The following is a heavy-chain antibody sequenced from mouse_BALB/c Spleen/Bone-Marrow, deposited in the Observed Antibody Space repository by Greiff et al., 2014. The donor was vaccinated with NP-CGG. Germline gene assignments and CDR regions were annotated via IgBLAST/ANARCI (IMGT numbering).Heavy chain of an antibody. J-gene: IGHJ4*01. CDR1: GFNIKDTY. Sequence: VQLQQSGAELVKPGASVKLSCTASGFNIKDTYMHWVKQRPEQGLEWIGRIDPANGYTNYAPKFQGKATITADTSSNTAYLQLSSLTSEDTAVYYCASKKNYYAMDYWGQGTSVTVPS. CDR2: IDPANGYT. V-gene: IGHV14-3*02. CDR3: ASKKNYYAMDY.